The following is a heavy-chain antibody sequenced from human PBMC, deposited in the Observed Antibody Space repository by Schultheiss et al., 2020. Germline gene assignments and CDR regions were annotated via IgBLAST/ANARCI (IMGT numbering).Heavy chain of an antibody. CDR2: ISGSYM. V-gene: IGHV3-21*01. Sequence: GGSLRLSCAASGFTFSSYAMSWVRQAPGKGLEWVSAISGSYMYYADSVKGRFTISRDNAENSLYLEMNSLRAEDTAVYNCARETDYGDYVLDYWGQGTLVTVSS. D-gene: IGHD4-17*01. CDR1: GFTFSSYA. CDR3: ARETDYGDYVLDY. J-gene: IGHJ4*02.